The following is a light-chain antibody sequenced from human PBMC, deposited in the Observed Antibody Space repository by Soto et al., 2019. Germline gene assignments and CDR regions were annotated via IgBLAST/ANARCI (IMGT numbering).Light chain of an antibody. V-gene: IGLV2-14*01. CDR1: SSDVGGYNY. CDR2: DVS. Sequence: LTQPASVSGSPGQSITISCTGTSSDVGGYNYVSWYQQHPGKAPKLMIYDVSNRPSGVSNRFSGSKSGNTASLTISGLQAEDEADYYCSSYTSSSKGVFGTGTKVTVL. CDR3: SSYTSSSKGV. J-gene: IGLJ1*01.